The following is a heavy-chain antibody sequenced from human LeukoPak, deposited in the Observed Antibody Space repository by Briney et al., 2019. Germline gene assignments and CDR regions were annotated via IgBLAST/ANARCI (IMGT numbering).Heavy chain of an antibody. CDR2: IYYNGST. V-gene: IGHV4-59*08. Sequence: SETLSLTCTVSGGYISSYYWSWIRQPPGKGLEWIGYIYYNGSTKYNPSLKSRVTISVDTSKNQFSLKLSSVTAAHTAVYYCARRGGRYCSSTRCYEYYFDYWGQGTLVTVSS. CDR3: ARRGGRYCSSTRCYEYYFDY. J-gene: IGHJ4*02. D-gene: IGHD2-2*01. CDR1: GGYISSYY.